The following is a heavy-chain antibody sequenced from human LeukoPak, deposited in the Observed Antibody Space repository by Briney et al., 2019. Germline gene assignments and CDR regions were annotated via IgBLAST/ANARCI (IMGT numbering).Heavy chain of an antibody. CDR1: GYTFTSHY. V-gene: IGHV1-46*01. Sequence: ASVKVSCKASGYTFTSHYMHWVRQAPGHGAEWMGVIYPSGSRTVYAQNFQGRVSVTRDASTSTVYMELSSLRSEDTAMYYCARELEAAAKNFDLWCQGTLVTVSS. J-gene: IGHJ4*02. CDR3: ARELEAAAKNFDL. D-gene: IGHD2-15*01. CDR2: IYPSGSRT.